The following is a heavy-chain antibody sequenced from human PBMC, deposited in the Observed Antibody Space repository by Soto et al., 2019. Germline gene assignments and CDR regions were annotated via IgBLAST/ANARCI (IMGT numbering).Heavy chain of an antibody. J-gene: IGHJ4*01. D-gene: IGHD6-13*01. CDR1: GFTFSTYW. CDR3: ARIASAVPDY. CDR2: IKQDGSEK. V-gene: IGHV3-7*01. Sequence: PVGSLRLSCAASGFTFSTYWMSWVRQSPGKGLEWVANIKQDGSEKYYVDSVKGRFTISRDNANNSLYLQMNSLRAEDTAVYYCARIASAVPDYWGHGTPVTVSS.